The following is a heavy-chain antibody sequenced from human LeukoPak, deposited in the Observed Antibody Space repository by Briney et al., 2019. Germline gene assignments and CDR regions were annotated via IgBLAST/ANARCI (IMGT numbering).Heavy chain of an antibody. CDR3: ARQQYYYDNSGSWFYYYGMDV. CDR1: GGSISSSSYY. Sequence: PSETLSLTCTVSGGSISSSSYYWGWIRQPPGKGLEWIGSIYYSGSTYYNPSLKSRVTISVDTSKNQFSLKLSSVTAADTAVYYCARQQYYYDNSGSWFYYYGMDVWGPGTTVTVSS. J-gene: IGHJ6*02. CDR2: IYYSGST. V-gene: IGHV4-39*01. D-gene: IGHD3-22*01.